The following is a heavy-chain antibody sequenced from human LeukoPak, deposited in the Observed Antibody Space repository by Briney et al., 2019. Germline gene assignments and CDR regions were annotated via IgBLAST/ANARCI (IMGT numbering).Heavy chain of an antibody. D-gene: IGHD1-26*01. V-gene: IGHV4-39*01. CDR3: ARRPYYSGSYRRSFDY. Sequence: SETLSLTCTVSGGSISSSSYYWGWIRQPPGKGLEWIGSIYYSGSTYYNPSLKSRVTISVDTSKNQFSLKLSSVTAADTAVYYCARRPYYSGSYRRSFDYWGQGTLVTVSS. CDR2: IYYSGST. CDR1: GGSISSSSYY. J-gene: IGHJ4*02.